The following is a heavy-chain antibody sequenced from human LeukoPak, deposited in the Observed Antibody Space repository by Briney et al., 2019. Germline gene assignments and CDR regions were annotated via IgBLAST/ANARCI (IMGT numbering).Heavy chain of an antibody. CDR3: AKDPLHSSGWTPFFDY. D-gene: IGHD6-19*01. V-gene: IGHV3-48*01. J-gene: IGHJ4*02. Sequence: GGSLRLSCAASGFTFSSYSMNWVRQAPGKGLEWDSYISSSSSTIYYADSVKGRFTISRDNAKNSLYLQMNSLRAEDTAVYYCAKDPLHSSGWTPFFDYWGQGTLVTVSS. CDR1: GFTFSSYS. CDR2: ISSSSSTI.